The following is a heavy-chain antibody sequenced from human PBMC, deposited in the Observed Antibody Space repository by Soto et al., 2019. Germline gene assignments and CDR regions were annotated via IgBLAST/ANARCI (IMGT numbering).Heavy chain of an antibody. Sequence: SETLSLTCSVSGGSVSNKTYYWSWVRQPPGKRLEWIGYVYYSGTTNYNPSLKSRVTISVDLSKNQFSLRLSSVTTADTALYYCARTTAVPNTLRSRYFFDYWGQGTLVTVSS. V-gene: IGHV4-61*01. J-gene: IGHJ4*02. CDR2: VYYSGTT. D-gene: IGHD4-17*01. CDR3: ARTTAVPNTLRSRYFFDY. CDR1: GGSVSNKTYY.